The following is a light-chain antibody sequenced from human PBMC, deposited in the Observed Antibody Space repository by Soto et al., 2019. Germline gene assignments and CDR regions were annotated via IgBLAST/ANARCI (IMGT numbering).Light chain of an antibody. V-gene: IGLV1-40*01. CDR3: QSYDSSLSGWV. CDR1: SSNIGAGYD. CDR2: GNS. J-gene: IGLJ3*02. Sequence: QYVLTQPPSVSGAPGQRVTISCNESSSNIGAGYDVHWYQQLPGTAPKLLIYGNSNRPSGVPDRFSGSKSGTSASLAITGLQAEDEADYYCQSYDSSLSGWVFGGGTKVTVL.